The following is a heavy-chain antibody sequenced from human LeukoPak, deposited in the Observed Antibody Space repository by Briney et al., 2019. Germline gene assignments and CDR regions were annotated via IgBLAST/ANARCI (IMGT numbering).Heavy chain of an antibody. J-gene: IGHJ3*02. V-gene: IGHV4-59*08. CDR3: ARTYYDSSGYYYPFDI. D-gene: IGHD3-22*01. CDR2: IYYSGST. CDR1: GGSFSSYS. Sequence: SETLSLTCTVAGGSFSSYSWSWIRQPPGKGLEWIGYIYYSGSTKYNPSLKSRVTISVDTSKNQFSLKLSSVTAADTAVYSCARTYYDSSGYYYPFDIWGQGTMVTVSS.